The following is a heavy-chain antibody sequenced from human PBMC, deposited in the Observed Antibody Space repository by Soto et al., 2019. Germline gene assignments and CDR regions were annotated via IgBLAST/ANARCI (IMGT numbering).Heavy chain of an antibody. V-gene: IGHV4-59*08. CDR2: IYYSGST. J-gene: IGHJ4*02. CDR1: GGSISGYY. D-gene: IGHD5-18*01. CDR3: ARHTYSYGAYYYDY. Sequence: SETLSLTCTVSGGSISGYYWSWIRQAPGKGLEWIGYIYYSGSTNYNPSLKSRVTISIDTSKNQFSLKLSSVTAADTAVYYCARHTYSYGAYYYDYWGQGTLVTVSS.